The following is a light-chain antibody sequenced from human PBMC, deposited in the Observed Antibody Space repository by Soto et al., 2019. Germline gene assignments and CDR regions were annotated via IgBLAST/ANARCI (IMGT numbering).Light chain of an antibody. J-gene: IGKJ2*01. CDR2: KAS. CDR1: QTISTW. V-gene: IGKV1-5*03. Sequence: DIQMTQSPSTLSASVGDRVTITCRASQTISTWLAWYQQKPGKAPKLLIYKASSLETGVPSRFSGSGSGTEFTLTISSLQPDDFATYYCQQYNNYLFTFGQGTTLEIK. CDR3: QQYNNYLFT.